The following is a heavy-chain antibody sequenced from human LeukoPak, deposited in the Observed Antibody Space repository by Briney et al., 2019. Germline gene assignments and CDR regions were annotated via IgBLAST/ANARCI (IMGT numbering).Heavy chain of an antibody. D-gene: IGHD5-18*01. Sequence: PSETLSLTCTVSGGSISSYYWSWIRQPPGKGLEWIGYIYYSGSTNYNPSLKSRVTISVDTSKNQFSLELSSVTAADTAVYYCARMDTAMTKDAFDIWGQGTMVTVSS. CDR2: IYYSGST. J-gene: IGHJ3*02. CDR1: GGSISSYY. CDR3: ARMDTAMTKDAFDI. V-gene: IGHV4-59*08.